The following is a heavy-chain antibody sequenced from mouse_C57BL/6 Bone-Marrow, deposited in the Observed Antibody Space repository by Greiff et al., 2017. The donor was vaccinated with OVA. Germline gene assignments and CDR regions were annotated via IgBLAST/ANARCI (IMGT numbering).Heavy chain of an antibody. CDR1: GFTFSDYG. V-gene: IGHV5-17*01. J-gene: IGHJ1*03. CDR3: AREFLTLGGYFDV. CDR2: ISSGSSTI. D-gene: IGHD2-12*01. Sequence: EVKLMESGGGLVKPGGSLKLSCAAYGFTFSDYGMHWVRQAPEKGLEWVAYISSGSSTIYYADTVKGRVTISRDNAKNTLFLQMTSLRSEDTAMYYCAREFLTLGGYFDVWGTGTTVTVSS.